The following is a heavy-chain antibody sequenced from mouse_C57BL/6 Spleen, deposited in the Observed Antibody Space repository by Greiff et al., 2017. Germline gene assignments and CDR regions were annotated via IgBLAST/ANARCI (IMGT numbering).Heavy chain of an antibody. J-gene: IGHJ2*01. Sequence: QVQLQQSGAELARPGASVKLSCKASGYTFTSYGISWVKQRTGQGLEWIGEIYPRSGNTYYNEKFKGKATLTADKSSSTAYMELRSLTSEDSAVYFCARDPYYGSSPYYFDYWGQGTTLTVSS. V-gene: IGHV1-81*01. CDR3: ARDPYYGSSPYYFDY. D-gene: IGHD1-1*01. CDR2: IYPRSGNT. CDR1: GYTFTSYG.